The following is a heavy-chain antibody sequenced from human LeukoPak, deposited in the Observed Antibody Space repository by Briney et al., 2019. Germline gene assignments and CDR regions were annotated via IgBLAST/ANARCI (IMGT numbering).Heavy chain of an antibody. CDR1: GASFSSYY. D-gene: IGHD2-15*01. V-gene: IGHV4-59*01. CDR2: IYYSGST. Sequence: SETLSLTCTVSGASFSSYYWSGIRQPPGKGLKWIGYIYYSGSTNYNPSLKSRVTISVDTSKNQFSLKLSSVTAADTAVYYCAREARSGGSLRYDPWGQGTLVTVSS. J-gene: IGHJ5*02. CDR3: AREARSGGSLRYDP.